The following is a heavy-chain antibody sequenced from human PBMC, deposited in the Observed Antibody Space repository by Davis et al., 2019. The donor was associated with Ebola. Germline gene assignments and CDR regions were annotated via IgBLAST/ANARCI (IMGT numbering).Heavy chain of an antibody. J-gene: IGHJ5*02. D-gene: IGHD2-2*01. CDR1: GGSFSGYY. CDR3: ARGRGCSSTSCDGGWFDP. CDR2: INHSGST. Sequence: PSETLSLTCAVYGGSFSGYYWSWIRQPPGKGLEWIGEINHSGSTNYNPSLKSRVTISVDTSKNQFSLKLSSVTAADTAVYYCARGRGCSSTSCDGGWFDPWGQGTLVTVSS. V-gene: IGHV4-34*01.